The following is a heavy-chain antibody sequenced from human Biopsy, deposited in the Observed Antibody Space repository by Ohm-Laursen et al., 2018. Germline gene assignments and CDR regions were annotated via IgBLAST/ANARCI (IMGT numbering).Heavy chain of an antibody. D-gene: IGHD3-10*01. V-gene: IGHV1-69*10. Sequence: VKISCKASGDTFSRSAFFWVRQAPGQGLVYLGRIIPIVGITNHAQTFQGRITLTADKSTFMVHMELSRLRSDDTAIYYCARGGSGSGYYGMDVWGQGATVSVSS. CDR3: ARGGSGSGYYGMDV. J-gene: IGHJ6*02. CDR2: IIPIVGIT. CDR1: GDTFSRSA.